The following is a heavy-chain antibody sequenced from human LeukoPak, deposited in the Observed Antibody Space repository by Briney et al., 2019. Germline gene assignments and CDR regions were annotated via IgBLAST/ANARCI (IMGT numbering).Heavy chain of an antibody. D-gene: IGHD3-3*01. CDR3: ARGSRGHYDFWSGYPSYYYYGMDV. V-gene: IGHV4-34*01. CDR1: GFSVSDYY. CDR2: INHSGST. Sequence: GSLRLSCAASGFSVSDYYLSWIRQAPGKGLEWIGEINHSGSTNYNPSLKSRVTISVDTSKNQFSLKLSSVTAADTAVYYCARGSRGHYDFWSGYPSYYYYGMDVWGQGTTVTVSS. J-gene: IGHJ6*02.